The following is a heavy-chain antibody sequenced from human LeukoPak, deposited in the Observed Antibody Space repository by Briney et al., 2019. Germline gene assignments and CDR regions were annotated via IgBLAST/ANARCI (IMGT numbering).Heavy chain of an antibody. V-gene: IGHV4-59*11. Sequence: SENLSLTCTVSGGSISSQYWGWIRQPPGKGLEWIGYMSYAGTTKYNPSLKSRVTISVDTSKNQVSMKLTSVSAADTAVYHCARDPAGSGWYDPWGPGTLVAVSS. CDR2: MSYAGTT. J-gene: IGHJ5*02. CDR1: GGSISSQY. CDR3: ARDPAGSGWYDP. D-gene: IGHD1-26*01.